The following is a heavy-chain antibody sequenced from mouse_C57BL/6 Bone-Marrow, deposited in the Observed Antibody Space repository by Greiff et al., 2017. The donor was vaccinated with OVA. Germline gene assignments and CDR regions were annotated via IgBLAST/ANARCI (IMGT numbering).Heavy chain of an antibody. CDR3: ARGGCYGSSFHWYFDV. CDR2: ISDGGSYT. J-gene: IGHJ1*03. Sequence: EVKLLESGGGLVKPGGSLKLSCAASGFTFSSYAMSWVRQTPEKRLEWVATISDGGSYTYYPDNVKGRFTISRDNAKNNLYLQMSNLKSEDTAMYYGARGGCYGSSFHWYFDVWGTGTTVTVSS. V-gene: IGHV5-4*03. CDR1: GFTFSSYA. D-gene: IGHD1-1*01.